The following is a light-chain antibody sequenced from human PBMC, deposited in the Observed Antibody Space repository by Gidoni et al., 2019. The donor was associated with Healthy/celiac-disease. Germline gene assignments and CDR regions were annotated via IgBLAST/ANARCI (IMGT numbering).Light chain of an antibody. CDR3: RPSIPLPLT. J-gene: IGKJ4*01. Sequence: DIVMTQTPLSLSVTPGQPASISCKSSQRLLHSDGKHYLYWYLQKPGQPPPLLIYEVSNRFSVVPDRFRGSGSVTDFTLKICRVEAEDVGVSYCRPSIPLPLTFGGGTKVEIK. CDR1: QRLLHSDGKHY. V-gene: IGKV2D-29*01. CDR2: EVS.